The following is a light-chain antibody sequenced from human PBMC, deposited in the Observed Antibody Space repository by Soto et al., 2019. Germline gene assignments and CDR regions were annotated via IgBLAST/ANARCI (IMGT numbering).Light chain of an antibody. CDR2: DAS. CDR1: QSVRTSY. V-gene: IGKV3-11*01. CDR3: QQRSNWIT. J-gene: IGKJ5*01. Sequence: EIVLTQSPGTLSLSPGERATLSCRASQSVRTSYLAWYQQKPGQAPRLLIYDASNRATGIPARFSGSGSGTDFTLTVSSLEPEDFAVYYCQQRSNWITFGQGTRLEIK.